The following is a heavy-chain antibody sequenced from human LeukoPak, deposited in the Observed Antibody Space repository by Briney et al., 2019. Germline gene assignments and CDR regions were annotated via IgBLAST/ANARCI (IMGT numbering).Heavy chain of an antibody. CDR2: ISLTGLT. Sequence: PSETLSLTCGVSGGSISDTNWWSWVRQPPGQGLEWIGEISLTGLTHYNPSLESRVTISVDTSKNQFSLKLSSVTAADTAVYYCARGARAGYNLEPFDYWGQGTLVTVSS. V-gene: IGHV4-4*02. CDR3: ARGARAGYNLEPFDY. CDR1: GGSISDTNW. D-gene: IGHD5-24*01. J-gene: IGHJ4*02.